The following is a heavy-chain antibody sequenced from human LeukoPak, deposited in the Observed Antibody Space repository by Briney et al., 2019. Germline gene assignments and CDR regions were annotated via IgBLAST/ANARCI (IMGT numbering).Heavy chain of an antibody. CDR2: ISAYNGNT. CDR1: GYTFTSYG. Sequence: ASVKVSCKASGYTFTSYGTSWVRQAPGQGLEWMGWISAYNGNTNYAQKLQGRVTMTTDTSTSTAYMELRSLRSDDTAVYYCARDYYDSSGRPGPSDYWGQGTLVTVSS. CDR3: ARDYYDSSGRPGPSDY. V-gene: IGHV1-18*01. J-gene: IGHJ4*02. D-gene: IGHD3-22*01.